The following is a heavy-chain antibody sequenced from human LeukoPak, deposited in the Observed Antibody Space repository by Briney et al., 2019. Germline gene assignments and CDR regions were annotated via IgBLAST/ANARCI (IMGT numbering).Heavy chain of an antibody. CDR2: MNPNSGNT. D-gene: IGHD3-22*01. CDR1: GYTFTSYD. Sequence: GASVKASCKASGYTFTSYDINWVRQATGQGLEWMGWMNPNSGNTGYAQKFQGRVTMTRNTSISTAYMELSSLRSEDTAVYYCARKKDYYDSSGYYFVAFDIWGQGTMVTVSS. CDR3: ARKKDYYDSSGYYFVAFDI. V-gene: IGHV1-8*01. J-gene: IGHJ3*02.